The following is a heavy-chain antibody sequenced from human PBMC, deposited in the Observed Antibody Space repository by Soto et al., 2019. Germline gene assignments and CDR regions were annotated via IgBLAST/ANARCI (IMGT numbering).Heavy chain of an antibody. J-gene: IGHJ4*02. CDR1: GYTLTELS. Sequence: GASVKVSCKVSGYTLTELSMHWVRQAPGKGLEWMGGFDPEDGETIYAQKFQGRVTMTEDTSTDTAYMELSSLRSEDTAVYYCAREFDVDTAMVGYFDYWGQGTLVTVSS. CDR2: FDPEDGET. CDR3: AREFDVDTAMVGYFDY. D-gene: IGHD5-18*01. V-gene: IGHV1-24*01.